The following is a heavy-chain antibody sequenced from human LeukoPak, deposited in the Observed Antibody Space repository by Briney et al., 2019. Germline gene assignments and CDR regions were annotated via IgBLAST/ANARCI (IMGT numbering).Heavy chain of an antibody. J-gene: IGHJ6*02. CDR1: GFSFSSYS. CDR3: ARVLYYYGMDV. V-gene: IGHV3-48*04. Sequence: PGGSLRLSCAASGFSFSSYSMHWVRQAPGKGLEWVSYISSSSGTMYYADSVKGRFTISRDNAKNSLYLQMNSLRAGDTAVYYCARVLYYYGMDVWGQGTTVTVSS. CDR2: ISSSSGTM.